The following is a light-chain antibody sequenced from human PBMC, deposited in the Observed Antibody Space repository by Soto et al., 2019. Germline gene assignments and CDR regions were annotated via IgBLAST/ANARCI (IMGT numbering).Light chain of an antibody. Sequence: QSVLTQPASVSGSPGQSITISCTGTSSDVGGYNYVSWYQQYPGKAPKLMIYEVSNRPSGVSNRFSGSKSGNTASLTISGLQAEDEADYYCQSYDSTLSARYVFGTGTKLTVL. CDR3: QSYDSTLSARYV. CDR1: SSDVGGYNY. CDR2: EVS. V-gene: IGLV2-14*01. J-gene: IGLJ1*01.